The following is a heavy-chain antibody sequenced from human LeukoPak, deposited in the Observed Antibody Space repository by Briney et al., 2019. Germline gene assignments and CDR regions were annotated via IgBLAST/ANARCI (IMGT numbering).Heavy chain of an antibody. CDR3: ARAHTDGATYFNY. J-gene: IGHJ4*02. CDR2: IYSGGST. Sequence: GGSLRLSCAASGFTVSSNYMSWVRQAPGKGLEWVSIIYSGGSTYYADSVKGRFTISIDTSKNTVFLQINSLRADDTAVYYCARAHTDGATYFNYWGPGTLVTVSS. CDR1: GFTVSSNY. D-gene: IGHD2-15*01. V-gene: IGHV3-53*01.